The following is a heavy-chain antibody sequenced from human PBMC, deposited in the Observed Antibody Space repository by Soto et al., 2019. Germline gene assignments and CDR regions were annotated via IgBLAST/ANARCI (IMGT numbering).Heavy chain of an antibody. CDR3: AKGLRVRGAAKWYYGMDV. J-gene: IGHJ6*02. Sequence: PGGSLRLSCAASGFTFSSYGMHWVRQAPGKGLEWVAVISYDGSNKYYADSVKGRFTISRDNSKNTLYLQMNSLRAEDTAVYYCAKGLRVRGAAKWYYGMDVWGQGTTVTVSS. CDR2: ISYDGSNK. V-gene: IGHV3-30*18. CDR1: GFTFSSYG. D-gene: IGHD3-10*01.